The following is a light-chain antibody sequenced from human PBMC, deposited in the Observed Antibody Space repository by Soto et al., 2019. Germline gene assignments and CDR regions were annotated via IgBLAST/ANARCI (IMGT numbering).Light chain of an antibody. CDR3: SLYTSENAYV. Sequence: QSVLTQPPSVSGSPGQSVTISCTGTSTDFVSYNRVSWYQQRPGTAPKLMIYEVSKRPSGVPDRFSGSKSGNTASLTISGLQAAEEADYYCSLYTSENAYVFGTGTKVTVL. V-gene: IGLV2-18*01. CDR1: STDFVSYNR. CDR2: EVS. J-gene: IGLJ1*01.